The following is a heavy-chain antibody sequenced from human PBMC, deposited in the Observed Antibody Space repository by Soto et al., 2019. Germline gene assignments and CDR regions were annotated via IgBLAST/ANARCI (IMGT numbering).Heavy chain of an antibody. D-gene: IGHD2-15*01. Sequence: SETLSLTCAVYGGSFSGYFWSWIRQPPGKGLEWIGEINHSGSTNYNPSLKSRVTISVDTSKNQFSLKLSSVTAADTAVYYCATTMGCSGGSCHRYYYYMDVWGKGTTVTVSS. V-gene: IGHV4-34*01. CDR2: INHSGST. CDR3: ATTMGCSGGSCHRYYYYMDV. CDR1: GGSFSGYF. J-gene: IGHJ6*03.